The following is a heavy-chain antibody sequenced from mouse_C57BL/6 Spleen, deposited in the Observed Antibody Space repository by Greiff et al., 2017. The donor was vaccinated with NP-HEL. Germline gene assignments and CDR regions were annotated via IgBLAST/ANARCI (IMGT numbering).Heavy chain of an antibody. Sequence: QVQLQQPGAELVMPGASVKLSCKASGYTFTSYWMPWVKQRPGPGLEWIGEIDPSDSYTNYNQKFKGKSTLTVAKSSSTAYMQLSSLTSEDSAVYYCARADGNVAKDYWGQGTTVTVSS. CDR2: IDPSDSYT. CDR1: GYTFTSYW. V-gene: IGHV1-69*01. J-gene: IGHJ4*01. CDR3: ARADGNVAKDY. D-gene: IGHD2-1*01.